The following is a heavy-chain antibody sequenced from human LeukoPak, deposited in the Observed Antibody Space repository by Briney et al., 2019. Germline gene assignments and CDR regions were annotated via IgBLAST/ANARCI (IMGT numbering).Heavy chain of an antibody. Sequence: GGSLRLSCAASGFTFSSYAMSWVRQAPGQGLEWVSAISGSGGSTYYADSVKGRFTISRDNTKNTLYLQMNSLRAEDTAVYYCAKDPSYSSSWWFDYWGQGTLVTVSS. J-gene: IGHJ4*02. CDR3: AKDPSYSSSWWFDY. D-gene: IGHD6-13*01. CDR1: GFTFSSYA. V-gene: IGHV3-23*01. CDR2: ISGSGGST.